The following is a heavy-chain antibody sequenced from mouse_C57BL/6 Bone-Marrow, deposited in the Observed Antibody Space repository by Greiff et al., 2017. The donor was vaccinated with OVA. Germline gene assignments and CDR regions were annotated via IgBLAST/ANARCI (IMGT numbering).Heavy chain of an antibody. CDR3: ARSGDGNWYFDV. CDR2: INPYNGGT. Sequence: VQLKESGPVLVKPGASVKMSCKASGYTFTDYYMNWVKQSHGKSLEWIGVINPYNGGTSYNQKFKGKATLTVDKSSSTAYMELNSLTSEDSAVYYCARSGDGNWYFDVWGTGTTVTVSS. CDR1: GYTFTDYY. D-gene: IGHD2-1*01. V-gene: IGHV1-19*01. J-gene: IGHJ1*03.